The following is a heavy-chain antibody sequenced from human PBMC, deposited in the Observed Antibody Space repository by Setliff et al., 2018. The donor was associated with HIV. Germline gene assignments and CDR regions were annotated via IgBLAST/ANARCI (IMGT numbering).Heavy chain of an antibody. J-gene: IGHJ3*02. CDR2: ITPIGGGT. CDR1: GYTFTSYA. D-gene: IGHD2-21*01. V-gene: IGHV1-46*01. CDR3: ARDGERYNFDI. Sequence: GASVKVSCKASGYTFTSYAMNWVRQAPGQGLEWMGWITPIGGGTNYAQKFQGRVTMTTDTSTSTVYMHLSSLRSDDTAVYYCARDGERYNFDIWGQGTMVTVSS.